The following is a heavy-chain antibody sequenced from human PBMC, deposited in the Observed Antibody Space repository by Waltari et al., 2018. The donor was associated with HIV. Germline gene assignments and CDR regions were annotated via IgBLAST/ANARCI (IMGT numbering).Heavy chain of an antibody. V-gene: IGHV3-7*03. CDR2: INEDGSEK. Sequence: EMWFVESGGGWVKRGGFLRLSCSPSPFKFRIYWLGCFRQVPGKGLEWLANINEDGSEKNYVDSLRGRFTISRDNARNTLYLQMNSLSLEDTAMYYCARGPDDCEKGVCYAFDIWGQGTMVTVSS. CDR1: PFKFRIYW. D-gene: IGHD2-8*01. CDR3: ARGPDDCEKGVCYAFDI. J-gene: IGHJ3*02.